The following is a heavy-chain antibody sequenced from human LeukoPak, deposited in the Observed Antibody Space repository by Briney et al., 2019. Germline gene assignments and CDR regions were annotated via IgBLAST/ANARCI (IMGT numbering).Heavy chain of an antibody. J-gene: IGHJ3*02. CDR2: ISSNGGST. CDR1: GFTFSSYD. D-gene: IGHD2-2*01. V-gene: IGHV3-64*01. CDR3: ARAGYGEYQLLHAFDI. Sequence: GGSLRLSCAASGFTFSSYDMHWVRQAPGKGLEYVSAISSNGGSTYYANSVKGRFTISRDNSKNTLYLQMGSLRAEDMAVYYCARAGYGEYQLLHAFDIRGQGTMVTVSS.